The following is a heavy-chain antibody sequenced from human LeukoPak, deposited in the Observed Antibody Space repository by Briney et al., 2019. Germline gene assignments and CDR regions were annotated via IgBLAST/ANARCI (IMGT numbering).Heavy chain of an antibody. J-gene: IGHJ4*02. CDR2: IYHSGST. Sequence: SETLSLTCTVSGYSISSGYYWGWIRQPPGQGLEWIGSIYHSGSTYYNPSLRSRVTISVDTSKNQFSLKLNSVTAADTAVYYCARGHTRITMIRGSKSAYYFDYWGQGTLVTVSS. CDR1: GYSISSGYY. D-gene: IGHD3-10*01. V-gene: IGHV4-38-2*02. CDR3: ARGHTRITMIRGSKSAYYFDY.